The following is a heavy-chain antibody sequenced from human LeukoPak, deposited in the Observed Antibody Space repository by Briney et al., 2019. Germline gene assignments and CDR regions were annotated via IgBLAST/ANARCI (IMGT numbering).Heavy chain of an antibody. V-gene: IGHV3-30*04. D-gene: IGHD1-26*01. J-gene: IGHJ5*02. CDR3: ARDLVSGSYGGWFDP. CDR1: GFTFSNYA. Sequence: GGSLRLSCAASGFTFSNYAMHWVRQAPGKGLEWVAVISYDGTKRYYQDSVKGRFTISRDNSKDTLYLQVSSLRPEDTAIYYCARDLVSGSYGGWFDPRGQGTLVTVFS. CDR2: ISYDGTKR.